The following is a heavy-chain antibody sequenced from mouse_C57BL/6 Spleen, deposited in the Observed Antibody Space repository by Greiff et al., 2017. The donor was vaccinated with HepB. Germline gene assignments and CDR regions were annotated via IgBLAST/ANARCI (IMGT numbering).Heavy chain of an antibody. J-gene: IGHJ3*01. D-gene: IGHD2-4*01. CDR3: AREDDYDEVAWFAY. V-gene: IGHV1-82*01. CDR2: IYPGDGDT. CDR1: GYAFSSSW. Sequence: VQLQQSGPELVKPGASVKISCKASGYAFSSSWMNWVKQRPGKGLEWIGRIYPGDGDTNYNGKFKGKATLTADKSSSTAYMQLSSLKSEDSAVYFCAREDDYDEVAWFAYWGQGTLVTVSA.